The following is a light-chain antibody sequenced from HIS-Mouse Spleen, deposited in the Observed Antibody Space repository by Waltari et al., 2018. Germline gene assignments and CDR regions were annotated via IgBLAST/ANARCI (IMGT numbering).Light chain of an antibody. J-gene: IGLJ3*02. Sequence: QSALTQPASVSGSPGQSITISCTGTSSDVCNYNLVSWYQHHPGKAPKLMIYEVSKRPSWVSNRFSGSKSGNTASLTISGLQAEDDADYFCCSYAGSSAWVFGRGTK. CDR3: CSYAGSSAWV. CDR2: EVS. V-gene: IGLV2-23*02. CDR1: SSDVCNYNL.